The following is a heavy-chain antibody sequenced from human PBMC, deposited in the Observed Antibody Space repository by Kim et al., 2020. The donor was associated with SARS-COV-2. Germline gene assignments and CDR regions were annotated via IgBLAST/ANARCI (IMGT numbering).Heavy chain of an antibody. CDR3: ARGLPGYYYNWFDP. CDR2: INHSGST. J-gene: IGHJ5*02. V-gene: IGHV4-34*01. Sequence: SETLSLTCAVYGGSFSGYYWSWIRQPPGKGLEWIGEINHSGSTNYNPSLKSRVTISVDTSKNQFSLKLSSVTAADTAVYYCARGLPGYYYNWFDPWGQGTLVTVSS. D-gene: IGHD3-22*01. CDR1: GGSFSGYY.